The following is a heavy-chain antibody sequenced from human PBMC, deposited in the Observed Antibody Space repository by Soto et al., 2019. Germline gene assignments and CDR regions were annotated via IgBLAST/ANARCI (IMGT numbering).Heavy chain of an antibody. CDR2: INPNSGGT. CDR3: ATEKEGNYFDY. Sequence: ASVKVSCKGSWYTLNRHYIHRGRQAPGQGLEWMGWINPNSGGTNYAQKFQGWVTMTRDTSISTAYMELSRLRSDVTVVYYCATEKEGNYFDYWGQGTLVTVSS. V-gene: IGHV1-2*04. J-gene: IGHJ4*02. CDR1: WYTLNRHY.